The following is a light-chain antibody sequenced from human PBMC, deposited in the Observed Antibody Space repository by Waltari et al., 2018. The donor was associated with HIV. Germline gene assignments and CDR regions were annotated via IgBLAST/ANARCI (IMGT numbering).Light chain of an antibody. CDR2: GAS. CDR3: QQYNNWPGT. CDR1: QSVSTN. Sequence: EIVMTQSPATLSVSPGERATLSCRASQSVSTNLAWYQQKPGQDPRLLIYGASTRATGIPARFSGSGSGTEFTLTISSLQSEDFAVYSCQQYNNWPGTFGQGTKVEIK. J-gene: IGKJ1*01. V-gene: IGKV3-15*01.